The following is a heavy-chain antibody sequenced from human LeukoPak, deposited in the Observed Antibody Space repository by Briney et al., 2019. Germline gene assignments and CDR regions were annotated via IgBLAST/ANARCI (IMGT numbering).Heavy chain of an antibody. CDR3: ARGAYGESPFDY. D-gene: IGHD4-17*01. Sequence: ASVKDSCKATGYAFSNYGITWVRQAPGKGLAWMGWIRRQNGNINYAQMHQVRVTLTTDIVSSKDYMEMRSLGSDDTAVYYCARGAYGESPFDYWGQGPLVTVSS. CDR2: IRRQNGNI. J-gene: IGHJ4*02. CDR1: GYAFSNYG. V-gene: IGHV1-18*01.